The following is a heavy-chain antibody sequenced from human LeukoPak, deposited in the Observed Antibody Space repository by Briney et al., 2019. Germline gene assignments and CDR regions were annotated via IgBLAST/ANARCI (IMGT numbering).Heavy chain of an antibody. V-gene: IGHV3-64*01. CDR2: ISPSGDTT. Sequence: GGSLRLSCAASGFTFSRYAMHWVRQAPGKGPEYVSAISPSGDTTYYATSVKGRFIISRDNSKNTLYLQMNSLRAEDTAVYYCAMLDSHTMVRGWGQGTLVTVSS. CDR3: AMLDSHTMVRG. D-gene: IGHD3-10*01. J-gene: IGHJ4*02. CDR1: GFTFSRYA.